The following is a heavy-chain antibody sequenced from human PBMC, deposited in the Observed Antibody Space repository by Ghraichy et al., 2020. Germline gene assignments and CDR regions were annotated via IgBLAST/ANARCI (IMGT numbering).Heavy chain of an antibody. D-gene: IGHD3-3*01. J-gene: IGHJ6*03. V-gene: IGHV4-59*01. Sequence: SETLTLTCTVSGGSISSYYWSWIRQPPGKGLEWIGYIYYSGSTNYNPSLKSRVTISVDTSKNQFSLKLSSVTAADTAVYYCARVRFLEWLRVPYYYMDVWGKGTTVTVSS. CDR2: IYYSGST. CDR1: GGSISSYY. CDR3: ARVRFLEWLRVPYYYMDV.